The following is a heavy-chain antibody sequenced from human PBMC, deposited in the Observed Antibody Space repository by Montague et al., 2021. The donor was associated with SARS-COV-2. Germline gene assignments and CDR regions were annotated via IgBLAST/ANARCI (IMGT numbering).Heavy chain of an antibody. Sequence: SLRLSCAASGFTFSTSDMHWVRQATGNSLEWVSAIDTAGDTYYPDSLKGRYTISSENANNSLYLQMSSLGAGDTAVYYCAREHCSGGNCYGAFAIWGQGTVVTVSS. CDR2: IDTAGDT. CDR1: GFTFSTSD. D-gene: IGHD2-15*01. V-gene: IGHV3-13*04. CDR3: AREHCSGGNCYGAFAI. J-gene: IGHJ3*02.